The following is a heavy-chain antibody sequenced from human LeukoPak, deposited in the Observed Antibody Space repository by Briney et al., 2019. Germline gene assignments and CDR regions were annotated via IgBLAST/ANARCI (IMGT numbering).Heavy chain of an antibody. Sequence: PGGSLRLSCAASGFTFSSYGMHWVRQAPGKGLEWVAVIWYDGSNKYYADSVKGRFTISRDNSKNTLYLQMNSLRAEDTAVYYCAESDYDFWSGYFDYWGQGTLVTVSS. D-gene: IGHD3-3*01. J-gene: IGHJ4*02. CDR3: AESDYDFWSGYFDY. CDR2: IWYDGSNK. V-gene: IGHV3-33*06. CDR1: GFTFSSYG.